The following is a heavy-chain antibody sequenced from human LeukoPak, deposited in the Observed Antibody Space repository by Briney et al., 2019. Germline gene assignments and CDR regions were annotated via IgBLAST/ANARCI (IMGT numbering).Heavy chain of an antibody. Sequence: ASVKVSCKASGFTFTSHGFTWVRQAPGQGLEWMGWISAYNGDTHSAERFQGRVTLTTDTSASTAYMELSSLRSEDTAVYYCACGSGKRPWFDPWGQGTLVTVSS. J-gene: IGHJ5*02. CDR3: ACGSGKRPWFDP. CDR1: GFTFTSHG. D-gene: IGHD3-10*01. V-gene: IGHV1-18*01. CDR2: ISAYNGDT.